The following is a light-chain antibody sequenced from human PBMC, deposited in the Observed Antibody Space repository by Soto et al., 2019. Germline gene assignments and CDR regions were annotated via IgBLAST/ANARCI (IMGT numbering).Light chain of an antibody. CDR1: QSVSSSY. CDR2: GAS. V-gene: IGKV3-20*01. J-gene: IGKJ1*01. Sequence: EIVLTQSPGTLSLSPGERATLSCRASQSVSSSYLAWYQQKPGQAPRLLIYGASSRATGIPDRFSGSGYGTDFTLTISRLEPEDFAVYYCQQYGSSPPWTFGQGNKVEI. CDR3: QQYGSSPPWT.